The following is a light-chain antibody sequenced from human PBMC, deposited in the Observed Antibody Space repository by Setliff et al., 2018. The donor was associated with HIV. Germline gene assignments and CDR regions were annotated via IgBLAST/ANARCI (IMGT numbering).Light chain of an antibody. CDR2: DVT. CDR1: SNDVGSYNY. V-gene: IGLV2-14*03. J-gene: IGLJ1*01. CDR3: NSYTSTTFYV. Sequence: QSVLTQPASVSGAPGQSITISCTGASNDVGSYNYVSWYQQHPGKAPKLMIYDVTNRPSGVSDPFSGSKSGNTASLTISGLQAEDEADYYCNSYTSTTFYVFGSGTKVTVL.